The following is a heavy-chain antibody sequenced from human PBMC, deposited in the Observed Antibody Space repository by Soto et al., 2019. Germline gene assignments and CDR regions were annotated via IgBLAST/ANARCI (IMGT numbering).Heavy chain of an antibody. V-gene: IGHV4-34*01. D-gene: IGHD6-13*01. CDR2: INHSGST. CDR3: ARGGTAAAGNDFDY. CDR1: GGSFSGYY. Sequence: QVQLQQWGAGLLKPSETLSLTCAVYGGSFSGYYWSWIRQPPGKGLEWIGEINHSGSTNYNPSLKSRVPIAVDTSKNQCSLKLSSATAADTAVYYCARGGTAAAGNDFDYWGQGTLVTVSS. J-gene: IGHJ4*02.